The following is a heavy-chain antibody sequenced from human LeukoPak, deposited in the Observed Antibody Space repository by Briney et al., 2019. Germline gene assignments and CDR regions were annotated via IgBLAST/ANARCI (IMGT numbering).Heavy chain of an antibody. CDR2: VFYTRTT. CDR1: GVSIISSNYY. CDR3: ARRLGSSVDGILTYYFDY. Sequence: PSETLSLTCTVSGVSIISSNYYCGWFRQPPGKGLQWLPSVFYTRTTRHNPSLKTRITISVDTSKNEFSLSLSSVTAEDTAMYYCARRLGSSVDGILTYYFDYWGQGTLVTVSS. J-gene: IGHJ4*02. D-gene: IGHD3-10*01. V-gene: IGHV4-39*01.